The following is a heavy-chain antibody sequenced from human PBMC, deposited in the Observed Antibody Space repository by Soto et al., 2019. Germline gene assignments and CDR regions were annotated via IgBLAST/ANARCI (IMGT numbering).Heavy chain of an antibody. CDR3: AKDLNFLRPTFDD. V-gene: IGHV3-23*01. Sequence: GASLRLSCAPSGFNFSSYAMSRVRQAPGKGLKWVSAISGSGGSTYYADSVKGRFTISRDNSKNTLYLQMNSLRADDIAVYYCAKDLNFLRPTFDDWGQGTLVTVSS. D-gene: IGHD1-7*01. CDR1: GFNFSSYA. J-gene: IGHJ4*02. CDR2: ISGSGGST.